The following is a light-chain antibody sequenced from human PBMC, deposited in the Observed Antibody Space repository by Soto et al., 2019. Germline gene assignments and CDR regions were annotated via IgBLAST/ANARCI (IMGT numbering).Light chain of an antibody. CDR1: SSDVGGYYF. J-gene: IGLJ1*01. CDR2: DVT. CDR3: CSYAGSFNYV. Sequence: QSALTQPRSVSGSPGQAVTISCTGTSSDVGGYYFVSWYQHHPGKAPKLMIYDVTKRPSGVPDRFSGSKSGNTASLTISGLQAEDEADYYCCSYAGSFNYVFGTGTKVTV. V-gene: IGLV2-11*01.